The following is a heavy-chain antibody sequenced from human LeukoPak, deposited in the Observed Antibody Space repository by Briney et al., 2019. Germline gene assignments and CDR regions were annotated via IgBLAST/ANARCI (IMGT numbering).Heavy chain of an antibody. D-gene: IGHD2-15*01. CDR2: IGTAGDP. CDR1: GFTFSSYD. CDR3: ARGARPPRDCSGGSCYSAYYYYGTDV. V-gene: IGHV3-13*05. Sequence: GGSLRLSCAASGFTFSSYDMHWVRQATGKGLEWVSAIGTAGDPYYPGSVKGRFTISRENAKNSLYLQMNSLRAGDTAVYYCARGARPPRDCSGGSCYSAYYYYGTDVWGQGTTVTVSS. J-gene: IGHJ6*02.